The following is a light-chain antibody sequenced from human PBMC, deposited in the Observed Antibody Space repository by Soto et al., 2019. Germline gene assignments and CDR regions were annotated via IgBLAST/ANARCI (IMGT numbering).Light chain of an antibody. CDR3: VLYMGSGIWV. Sequence: QTVVTQEPSFSVSPGRTVTFTCGLTSGSVSASNYPSWYQQTPGQAPRTLIYSTNTRASGVPDRFSASILGNKAALTITGAQADDECDYYCVLYMGSGIWVFGGGTKLTVL. V-gene: IGLV8-61*01. CDR2: STN. J-gene: IGLJ3*02. CDR1: SGSVSASNY.